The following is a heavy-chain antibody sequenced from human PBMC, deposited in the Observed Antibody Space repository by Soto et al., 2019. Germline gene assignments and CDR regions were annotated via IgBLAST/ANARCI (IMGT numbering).Heavy chain of an antibody. J-gene: IGHJ4*02. D-gene: IGHD1-20*01. V-gene: IGHV3-30*18. CDR1: GFTFSSYG. CDR3: AKDMASYLPNYNYSTFDY. CDR2: ISYDGSNK. Sequence: GGSLRLSCAASGFTFSSYGMHWVRQAPGKGLEWVAVISYDGSNKYYADSVKGRFTISRDNSKNTLYLQMNSLRAEDTAVYYCAKDMASYLPNYNYSTFDYWGQGTLVTVSS.